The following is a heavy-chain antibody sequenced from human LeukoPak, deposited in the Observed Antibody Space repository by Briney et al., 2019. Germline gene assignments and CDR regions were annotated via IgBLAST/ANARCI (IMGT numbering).Heavy chain of an antibody. D-gene: IGHD3-10*01. CDR1: GGSISSYY. J-gene: IGHJ4*02. Sequence: PSETLSLTCTVSGGSISSYYWSWIRQPAGKGLEWIGRIYTSGSTNYNPSLKSRVTMSVDTSKNQFSLKLSSVTAADTAVYYCARGRYYGSGSYYNVGSLFDYWGQGTLVTVSS. CDR2: IYTSGST. CDR3: ARGRYYGSGSYYNVGSLFDY. V-gene: IGHV4-4*07.